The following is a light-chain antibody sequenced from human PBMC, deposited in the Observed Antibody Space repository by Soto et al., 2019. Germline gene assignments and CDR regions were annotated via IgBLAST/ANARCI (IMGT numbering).Light chain of an antibody. Sequence: EIVLTQSPGTLSLSPGERVTLSCRASQRVSSSYLAWYRQKSGQAPRLLIYGASTRTTGIPDRVSGSGSGTDFTLNISRLEPADFAVDYCQQYGSSPCTFGQGTKLEIK. CDR1: QRVSSSY. CDR2: GAS. J-gene: IGKJ2*02. CDR3: QQYGSSPCT. V-gene: IGKV3-20*01.